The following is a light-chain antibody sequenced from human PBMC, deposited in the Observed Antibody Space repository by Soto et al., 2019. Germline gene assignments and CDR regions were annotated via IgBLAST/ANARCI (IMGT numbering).Light chain of an antibody. J-gene: IGKJ1*01. CDR2: GAS. CDR3: QQFGSSGT. Sequence: EIVLMQSPGTLSLSPGERATLSCRASQSVNSNYLAWHQQKPGQAPRLLIYGASGRATGIPDRFSGSGSGTDFTLTISRLEPEDFAVYFCQQFGSSGTFGQGTKVDIK. CDR1: QSVNSNY. V-gene: IGKV3-20*01.